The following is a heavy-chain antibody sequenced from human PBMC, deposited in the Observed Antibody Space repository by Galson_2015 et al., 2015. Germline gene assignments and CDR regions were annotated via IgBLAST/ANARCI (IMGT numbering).Heavy chain of an antibody. CDR1: GFTFSNSV. Sequence: SLRLSCAASGFTFSNSVMSWVRQTPGKGLEWLSVLSTNGVSTNYADSVKGRFTISRDISKNTFYLQMSSLRVDDTAVYYCAKGGSATIRTAFDVWGQGTMVSVAS. V-gene: IGHV3-23*01. CDR3: AKGGSATIRTAFDV. J-gene: IGHJ3*01. D-gene: IGHD2-2*01. CDR2: LSTNGVST.